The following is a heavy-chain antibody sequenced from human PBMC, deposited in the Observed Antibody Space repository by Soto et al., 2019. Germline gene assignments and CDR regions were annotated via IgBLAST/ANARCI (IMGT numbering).Heavy chain of an antibody. J-gene: IGHJ6*02. CDR2: TYYRSKWYN. CDR3: ARGSRIAVAGYYYYHGMDV. D-gene: IGHD6-19*01. CDR1: GDSVSSNSAA. V-gene: IGHV6-1*01. Sequence: TXSLTYAISGDSVSSNSAAWNWIRQSPSRGLEWLGRTYYRSKWYNDYAVSVKSRITINPDTSKNQFSLRLNSVTPEDTAVYYCARGSRIAVAGYYYYHGMDVWGQGTTVTVSS.